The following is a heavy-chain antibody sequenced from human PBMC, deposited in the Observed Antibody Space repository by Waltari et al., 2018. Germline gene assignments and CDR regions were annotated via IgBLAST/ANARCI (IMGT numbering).Heavy chain of an antibody. J-gene: IGHJ5*02. Sequence: QVQLQESGPGLVKPSETLSLTCTVSGGSISSYSWSWIRQPPGKGLEWIGYIYYSGSTNYNPSLKSRVTISVDTSKNQFSLKLSSVTAADTAVYYCARVGATTFNWFDPWGQGTLVTVSS. D-gene: IGHD1-26*01. CDR2: IYYSGST. CDR1: GGSISSYS. V-gene: IGHV4-59*01. CDR3: ARVGATTFNWFDP.